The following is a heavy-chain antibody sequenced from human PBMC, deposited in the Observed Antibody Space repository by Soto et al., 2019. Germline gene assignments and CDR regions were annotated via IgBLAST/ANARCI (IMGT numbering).Heavy chain of an antibody. CDR1: GYTWNNYA. CDR2: INTGDVNA. D-gene: IGHD3-22*01. Sequence: GASVQVSCKASGYTWNNYAMHWVRQAPGQRLEWMGWINTGDVNAKYSQNFQGRVTITKDTSASTVYMELSSLRSEDTAVYYCARSYKLYYFDSSGYLDYWGQGTLVTVS. V-gene: IGHV1-3*04. J-gene: IGHJ4*02. CDR3: ARSYKLYYFDSSGYLDY.